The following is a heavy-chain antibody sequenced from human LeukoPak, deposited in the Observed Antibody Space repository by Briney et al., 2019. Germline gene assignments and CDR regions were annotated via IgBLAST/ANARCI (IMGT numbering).Heavy chain of an antibody. D-gene: IGHD1-26*01. Sequence: ASVEVSCKASGYTFTNYYFHWVRQAPGQGLEWMGINSPSGGNTNYAQKFQGRLTMTRDTSTSTVYMELSSLRSEDTAVYYCARDLSGNKYGHFDYWGQGTLVTVSS. V-gene: IGHV1-46*01. CDR2: NSPSGGNT. CDR3: ARDLSGNKYGHFDY. CDR1: GYTFTNYY. J-gene: IGHJ4*02.